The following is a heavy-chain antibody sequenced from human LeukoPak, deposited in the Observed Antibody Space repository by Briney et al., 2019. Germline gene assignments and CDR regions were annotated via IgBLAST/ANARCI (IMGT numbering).Heavy chain of an antibody. D-gene: IGHD6-19*01. CDR1: GFTFSSYS. V-gene: IGHV3-15*01. J-gene: IGHJ4*02. CDR2: IKSKTDGGTT. Sequence: PGGSLRLSCAASGFTFSSYSMNWVRQAPGKGLEWVGRIKSKTDGGTTDYAAPVKGRFTISRDDSKNTPNLQMNSLKTEDTAVYYCTPSIAVAGSLDYWGQGTLVTVSS. CDR3: TPSIAVAGSLDY.